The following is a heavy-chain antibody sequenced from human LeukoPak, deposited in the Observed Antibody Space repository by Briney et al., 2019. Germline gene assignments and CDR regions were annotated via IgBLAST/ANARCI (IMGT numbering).Heavy chain of an antibody. J-gene: IGHJ4*02. CDR2: IYHSGST. D-gene: IGHD6-13*01. Sequence: SETLSLTCTVSGYSISSGYYWGWIRQPPGKGLEWIGSIYHSGSTYYNPSLKSRVTISVDTSKNQFSPKLSSVTAADTAVYYCARANSSSWYFGYWGQGTLVTVSS. V-gene: IGHV4-38-2*02. CDR3: ARANSSSWYFGY. CDR1: GYSISSGYY.